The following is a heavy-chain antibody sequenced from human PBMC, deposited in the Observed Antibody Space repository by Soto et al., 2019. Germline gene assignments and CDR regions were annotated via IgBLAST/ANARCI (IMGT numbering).Heavy chain of an antibody. Sequence: SETLSLTCTVSGGSVSRGSYYWSWIRQFPGKGLEWIGYVYYTGSTNYNPSLKSRVTISVDTSKSQFSLKLSSVTAADTALYYCARTDMGTMFFDYWGQGTLVTVSS. J-gene: IGHJ4*02. CDR2: VYYTGST. CDR3: ARTDMGTMFFDY. CDR1: GGSVSRGSYY. V-gene: IGHV4-61*01. D-gene: IGHD2-15*01.